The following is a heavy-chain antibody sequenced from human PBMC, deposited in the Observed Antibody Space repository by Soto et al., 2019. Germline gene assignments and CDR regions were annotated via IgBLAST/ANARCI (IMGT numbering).Heavy chain of an antibody. CDR1: GGSISSSSYY. Sequence: SETLSLTCTVSGGSISSSSYYWGWIRQPPGKGLEWIGSIYYSGSTYYNPSLKSRVTISVDTSKNQFSLKPSSVTASDTAVYYCARRVRVDILTAGPYYYYYGMDVWGQGTTVTVSS. CDR3: ARRVRVDILTAGPYYYYYGMDV. V-gene: IGHV4-39*01. D-gene: IGHD3-9*01. J-gene: IGHJ6*02. CDR2: IYYSGST.